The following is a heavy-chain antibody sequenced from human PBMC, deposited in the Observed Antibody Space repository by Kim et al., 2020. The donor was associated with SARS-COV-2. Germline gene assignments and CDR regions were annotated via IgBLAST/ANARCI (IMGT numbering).Heavy chain of an antibody. V-gene: IGHV3-15*01. Sequence: GGSLRLSCAASGFTFSNAWMSWVRQAPGKGLERVGRIKSKTDGGTTDYAAPVKGRFTISRDDSKNTLYLQMNSLKTEDTAVYYCTTGLGGWFGELGYWGQGTLVTVSS. CDR2: IKSKTDGGTT. J-gene: IGHJ4*02. CDR3: TTGLGGWFGELGY. D-gene: IGHD3-10*01. CDR1: GFTFSNAW.